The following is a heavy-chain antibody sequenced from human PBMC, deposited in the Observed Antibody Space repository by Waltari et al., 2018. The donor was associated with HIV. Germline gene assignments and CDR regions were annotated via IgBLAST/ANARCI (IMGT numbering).Heavy chain of an antibody. CDR2: ISSSSITI. CDR1: GFTFSSYS. V-gene: IGHV3-48*02. Sequence: VQLVESGGGLVQPGGSLRLSCAASGFTFSSYSMNWVRQAPGKGLEWVSFISSSSITIYYADSVKGRFTISRDNAKNSLYLQMNSLRDEDTAVYYCARDRTAVATSAPRGFDPWGQGTLVTVSS. CDR3: ARDRTAVATSAPRGFDP. D-gene: IGHD6-19*01. J-gene: IGHJ5*02.